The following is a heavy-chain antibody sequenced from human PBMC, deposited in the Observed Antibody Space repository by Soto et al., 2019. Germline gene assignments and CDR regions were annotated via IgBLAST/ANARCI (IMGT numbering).Heavy chain of an antibody. CDR2: IDHNGIT. J-gene: IGHJ6*02. V-gene: IGHV4-4*02. CDR3: VRLNRDYYYYGMDV. CDR1: GDSISNSKW. Sequence: SETLSLTCAVSGDSISNSKWWTWVRQTPGKGLEWIGKIDHNGITNYNPSLESRVTILKDNSKNQLSMKLSSVTGADSAVYYCVRLNRDYYYYGMDVWGHGATLPV.